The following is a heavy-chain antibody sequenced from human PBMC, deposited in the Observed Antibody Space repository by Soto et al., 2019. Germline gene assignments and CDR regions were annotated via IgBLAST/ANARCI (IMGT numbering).Heavy chain of an antibody. CDR3: ARDSDRPTAMDHDAFDI. J-gene: IGHJ3*02. D-gene: IGHD5-18*01. CDR2: IIPILGIA. CDR1: GGTFSSYT. Sequence: QVQLVQSGAEVKKPGSSVKVSCKASGGTFSSYTISWVRQAPGQGLEWMGRIIPILGIANYAQKFQGRVTITADKSTSTAYMELSSLRSEDTAVYYCARDSDRPTAMDHDAFDIWGQGTMVTVSS. V-gene: IGHV1-69*08.